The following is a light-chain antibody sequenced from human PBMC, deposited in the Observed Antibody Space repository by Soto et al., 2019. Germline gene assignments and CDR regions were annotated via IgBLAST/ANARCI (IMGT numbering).Light chain of an antibody. J-gene: IGKJ2*01. CDR3: QQYGSSPPYT. V-gene: IGKV3-20*01. Sequence: EIVLTQSPGTLSLSPGEIATLSCRASQTVSSNHLAWYQQKPGQAPRLLIYGASNRATGIPDRFRGSGSGTDFTLTISRLEPEDFAVYYCQQYGSSPPYTFGQGTKLEIK. CDR2: GAS. CDR1: QTVSSNH.